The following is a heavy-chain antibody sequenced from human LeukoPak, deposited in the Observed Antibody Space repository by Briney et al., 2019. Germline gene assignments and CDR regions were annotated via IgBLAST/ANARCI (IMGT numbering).Heavy chain of an antibody. CDR1: GFTVSSNY. CDR3: AKVTELIVVVPAAIDN. CDR2: IYSIGST. Sequence: PGGSLRLSCTASGFTVSSNYMSWVRQAPGKGLEWVSVIYSIGSTFYADSVKGRFTISRDNSKNTLYLQMNSLRAEDTAVYYCAKVTELIVVVPAAIDNWGQGTLVTVSS. J-gene: IGHJ4*02. D-gene: IGHD2-2*01. V-gene: IGHV3-53*01.